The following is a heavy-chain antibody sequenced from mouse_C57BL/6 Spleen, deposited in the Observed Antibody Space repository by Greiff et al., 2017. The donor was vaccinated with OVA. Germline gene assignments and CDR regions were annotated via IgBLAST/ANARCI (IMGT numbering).Heavy chain of an antibody. CDR3: ARNGITTVVATSYVDY. J-gene: IGHJ2*01. CDR1: GFSLTSYG. V-gene: IGHV2-2*01. CDR2: IWSGGST. Sequence: VKLMESGPGLVQPSQSLSITCTVSGFSLTSYGVHWVRQSPGKGLEWLGVIWSGGSTDYNAAFISRLSISKDNSKGQVFFKMNSLQADDTAIYYCARNGITTVVATSYVDYWGQGTTLTVSS. D-gene: IGHD1-1*01.